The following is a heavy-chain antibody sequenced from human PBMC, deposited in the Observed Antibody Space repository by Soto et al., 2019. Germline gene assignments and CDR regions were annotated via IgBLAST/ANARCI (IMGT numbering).Heavy chain of an antibody. CDR2: IWYDGSNQ. CDR1: GFSFRTYG. V-gene: IGHV3-33*01. Sequence: QVPLVESGGGVVQPEGSLRLSCAASGFSFRTYGMHWVRQAPGKGLEWVAIIWYDGSNQYYADSVKGRFTVSRDNSKNTMYLQMNSLRGEDTAVYYCVRDFGHAFGLYTYFNDWGQGTLVTVSS. CDR3: VRDFGHAFGLYTYFND. D-gene: IGHD3-16*01. J-gene: IGHJ1*01.